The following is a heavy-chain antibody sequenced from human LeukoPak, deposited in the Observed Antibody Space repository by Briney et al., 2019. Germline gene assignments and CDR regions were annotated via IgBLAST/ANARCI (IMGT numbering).Heavy chain of an antibody. D-gene: IGHD6-19*01. CDR2: ISGSGGST. CDR3: AKAGSSGCSSSRGDY. V-gene: IGHV3-23*01. CDR1: GFTFNNSA. Sequence: GGSLRLSCGSSGFTFNNSAMSWVRQAPGKGLEWVSTISGSGGSTFYADSVKGRFPISRDNSKNTLFLQMNSLRVEDTAIYYWAKAGSSGCSSSRGDYWGQGSLVTVSS. J-gene: IGHJ4*02.